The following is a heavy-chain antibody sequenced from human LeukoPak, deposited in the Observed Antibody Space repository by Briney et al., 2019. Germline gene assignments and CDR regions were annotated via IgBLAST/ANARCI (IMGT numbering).Heavy chain of an antibody. D-gene: IGHD3-10*01. CDR1: GYSFATYW. CDR3: ARSLPGTMLRGYGMDV. Sequence: GESLKIFCKGSGYSFATYWNGWVRQMPGKGLELMGIIYAGDYDTRYSPFFQGQITISAVKSTSTAYLQWGSLKVSHTATYYCARSLPGTMLRGYGMDVWGQGTTVTVSS. V-gene: IGHV5-51*01. J-gene: IGHJ6*02. CDR2: IYAGDYDT.